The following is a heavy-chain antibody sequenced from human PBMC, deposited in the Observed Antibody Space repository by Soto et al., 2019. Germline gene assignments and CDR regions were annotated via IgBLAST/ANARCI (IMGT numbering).Heavy chain of an antibody. CDR3: ARGPLGGIAVGSGDFQH. V-gene: IGHV3-33*01. D-gene: IGHD6-19*01. CDR1: GFTFSSYG. Sequence: GGSLRLSCAASGFTFSSYGMHWVRQAPGKGLEWVAVIWYDGSNKYYADSVKGRFTISRDNSKNTLYLQMNSLRAEDTAVYYCARGPLGGIAVGSGDFQHWGQGTLVTVSS. J-gene: IGHJ1*01. CDR2: IWYDGSNK.